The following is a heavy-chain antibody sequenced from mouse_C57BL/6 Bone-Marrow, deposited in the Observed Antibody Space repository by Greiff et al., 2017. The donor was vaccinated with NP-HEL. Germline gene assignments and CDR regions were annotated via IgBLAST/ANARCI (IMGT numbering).Heavy chain of an antibody. CDR3: ARFLDNDSNYSDDFGD. V-gene: IGHV1-85*01. D-gene: IGHD2-5*01. J-gene: IGHJ4*01. CDR1: GYTFTSYD. Sequence: QVQLQQSGPELVKPGASVTLSCKASGYTFTSYDINWVKQRPGQGLEWIGCIYPRDGSTNYNEKFKGKATLTVDTSSSTAYMERRSLTSEDTAVYYCARFLDNDSNYSDDFGDWGQGTTVTVSA. CDR2: IYPRDGST.